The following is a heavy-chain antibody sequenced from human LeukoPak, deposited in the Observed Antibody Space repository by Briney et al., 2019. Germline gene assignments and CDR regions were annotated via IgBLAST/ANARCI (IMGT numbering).Heavy chain of an antibody. CDR1: GGSLSGYF. Sequence: SETLSLTCAVYGGSLSGYFWNWIRQPPGKELEWIGGVDHSGSINYNPSLKSRVSISLDTSRNQFSLKLNSASAADTAVYYCVVGQWEPKGAHWGQGTLVTISS. J-gene: IGHJ4*02. V-gene: IGHV4-34*01. CDR3: VVGQWEPKGAH. CDR2: VDHSGSI. D-gene: IGHD1-26*01.